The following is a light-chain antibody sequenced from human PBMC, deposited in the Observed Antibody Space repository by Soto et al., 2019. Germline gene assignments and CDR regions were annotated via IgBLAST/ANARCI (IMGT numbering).Light chain of an antibody. V-gene: IGKV1-39*01. CDR2: AAN. CDR3: QQSYSNPRT. CDR1: QSISSY. J-gene: IGKJ1*01. Sequence: DIQITQSPSSLSASVGDRVTITCRASQSISSYLNWYQHKPGKAPNLLIYAANTLQSGVPSRFSGSGSGTDFTLTIRSLQPEDFATYYCQQSYSNPRTFGQGTKVDIK.